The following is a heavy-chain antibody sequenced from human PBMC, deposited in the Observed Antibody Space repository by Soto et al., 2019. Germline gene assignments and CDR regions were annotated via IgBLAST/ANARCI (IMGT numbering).Heavy chain of an antibody. Sequence: QVQLVQSGAEVKQPGSSVKVSCQASGVTFSSFAISWVRQAPGQGLEWMGGIIPIFRTPNYAQNFQGRVTITADESTSSVYMELSRLRSEDTAVYYCARSTGSGFRPGTHRFNWFDPWGQGTLDTVSS. J-gene: IGHJ5*02. D-gene: IGHD5-12*01. CDR3: ARSTGSGFRPGTHRFNWFDP. CDR1: GVTFSSFA. V-gene: IGHV1-69*01. CDR2: IIPIFRTP.